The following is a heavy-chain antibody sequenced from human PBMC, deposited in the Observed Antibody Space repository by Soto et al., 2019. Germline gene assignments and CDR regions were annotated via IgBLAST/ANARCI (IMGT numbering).Heavy chain of an antibody. CDR3: ARGDAGYYGMDV. Sequence: PSETLSLTCAVSGGSISSGGYFWSWIRQPPGKGLEWIGYSFHSGSTSYNPPLKSRVIISVDRSKNQFSLELNSVTTADTAVYYCARGDAGYYGMDVWGQGITVTVS. CDR1: GGSISSGGYF. V-gene: IGHV4-30-2*01. J-gene: IGHJ6*02. CDR2: SFHSGST.